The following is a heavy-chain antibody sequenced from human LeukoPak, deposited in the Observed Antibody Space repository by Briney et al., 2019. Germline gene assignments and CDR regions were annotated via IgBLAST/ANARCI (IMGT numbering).Heavy chain of an antibody. J-gene: IGHJ4*02. CDR3: AKDPSYYDSSNDLHHKY. CDR1: GFTFSSYA. CDR2: ISGSGGST. D-gene: IGHD3-22*01. Sequence: GGSLRLSCAASGFTFSSYAMSWVRQAPGKGQEWVSAISGSGGSTYYADSVKGRFTISRDNSKNTLYLQMISLRAEDTAVYYCAKDPSYYDSSNDLHHKYWGQGTLVTVSS. V-gene: IGHV3-23*01.